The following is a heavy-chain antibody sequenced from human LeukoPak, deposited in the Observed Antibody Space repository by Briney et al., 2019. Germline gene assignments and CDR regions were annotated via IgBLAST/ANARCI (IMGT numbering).Heavy chain of an antibody. V-gene: IGHV3-9*03. CDR3: ARGGWELLRGLDY. CDR2: ITLNSGFI. CDR1: GFTFDDYA. J-gene: IGHJ4*02. Sequence: GGSLRLSCAASGFTFDDYAMHWVRQAPGKGLEWVSCITLNSGFIGYADSVKGRFTISRDNAKNSLYLEMNSLRVEDMALYYCARGGWELLRGLDYWGQGILVTVSS. D-gene: IGHD1-26*01.